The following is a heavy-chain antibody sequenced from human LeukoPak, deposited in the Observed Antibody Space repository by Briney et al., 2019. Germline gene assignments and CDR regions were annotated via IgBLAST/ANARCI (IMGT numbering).Heavy chain of an antibody. CDR1: GFTFTNYW. Sequence: GGSLRLSCAASGFTFTNYWMSWVRRAPGKELEWVANINQDGSQEYYLDSVKGRFTISRDNAENSLYLQMHNLGADDTAVYYCARDPWPDRSVSGYYDYWGQGMLVTVSS. CDR2: INQDGSQE. V-gene: IGHV3-7*01. D-gene: IGHD2/OR15-2a*01. J-gene: IGHJ4*02. CDR3: ARDPWPDRSVSGYYDY.